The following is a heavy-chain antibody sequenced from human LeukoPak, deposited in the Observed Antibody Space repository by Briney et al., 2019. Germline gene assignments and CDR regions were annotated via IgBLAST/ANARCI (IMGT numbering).Heavy chain of an antibody. D-gene: IGHD3-22*01. CDR2: IYYSGST. J-gene: IGHJ4*02. CDR3: ARDELGEDYYDSSGYSHFDY. Sequence: SETLSLTCTVSGGSISSYYWSWIRQPPGKGLEWIGYIYYSGSTNYNPSLKSRVTISVDTSKNQFSLKLSSVTAADTAVYYCARDELGEDYYDSSGYSHFDYWGQGTLVTVSS. CDR1: GGSISSYY. V-gene: IGHV4-59*12.